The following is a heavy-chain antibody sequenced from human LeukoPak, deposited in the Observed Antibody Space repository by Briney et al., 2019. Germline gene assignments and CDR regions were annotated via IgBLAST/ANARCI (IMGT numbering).Heavy chain of an antibody. D-gene: IGHD3-22*01. Sequence: ASVKVSCKASGYTFTGYYMHWVRQAPGQGLEWMGWINPNSGGTNYAQKFQGRVTMTRDTSISTAYMELSRLRSDDTAVYYCARDYWPSTMIVVVPAFDIWGQGTRVTVS. V-gene: IGHV1-2*02. CDR3: ARDYWPSTMIVVVPAFDI. CDR1: GYTFTGYY. CDR2: INPNSGGT. J-gene: IGHJ3*02.